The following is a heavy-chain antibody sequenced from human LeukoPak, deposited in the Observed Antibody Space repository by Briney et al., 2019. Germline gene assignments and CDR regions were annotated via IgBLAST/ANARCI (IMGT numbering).Heavy chain of an antibody. J-gene: IGHJ4*02. CDR2: FDPEDGET. D-gene: IGHD6-13*01. CDR1: GYTLTELS. Sequence: ASVKVSCKVSGYTLTELSMHWVRQAPGKGLEGMGGFDPEDGETIYAQKFQGRVTMTEDTSTDTAYMEPSSLRSEDTAVYYCATGPSYSSSWYYFDYWGQGTLVTVSS. CDR3: ATGPSYSSSWYYFDY. V-gene: IGHV1-24*01.